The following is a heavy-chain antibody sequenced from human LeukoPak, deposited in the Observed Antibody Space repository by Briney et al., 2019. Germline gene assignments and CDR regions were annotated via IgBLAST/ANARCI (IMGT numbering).Heavy chain of an antibody. V-gene: IGHV3-23*01. Sequence: PGGSLRLSCAASGFTFSIYAMSWVRQAPGKGLEWGSAISCSGGSTYYADSVKGRFTISRDNSKNTLYLQMNSLRAEDTAVYYYAKAGKWVVVAATRGGYYMDVWGKGTTVTVSS. J-gene: IGHJ6*03. CDR1: GFTFSIYA. CDR2: ISCSGGST. CDR3: AKAGKWVVVAATRGGYYMDV. D-gene: IGHD2-15*01.